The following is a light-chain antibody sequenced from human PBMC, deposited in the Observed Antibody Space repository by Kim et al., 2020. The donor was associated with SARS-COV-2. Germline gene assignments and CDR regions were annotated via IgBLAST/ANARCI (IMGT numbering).Light chain of an antibody. CDR1: QGISSY. J-gene: IGKJ1*01. V-gene: IGKV1-8*01. Sequence: ASTGDRVTIACRASQGISSYLAWYQQKPGKAPKLLIYAASTLQSGVPSRFSGSGSGTDFTLTISCLQSEDFATYYCQQYYSYPPTFGQGTKVDIK. CDR3: QQYYSYPPT. CDR2: AAS.